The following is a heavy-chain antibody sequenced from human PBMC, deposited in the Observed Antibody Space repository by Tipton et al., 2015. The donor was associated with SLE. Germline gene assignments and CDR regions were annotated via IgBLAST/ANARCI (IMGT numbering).Heavy chain of an antibody. V-gene: IGHV1-2*06. Sequence: QSGAEVKKPGASVKVSCKASGYTFTGYYMHWVRQAPGQGLEWMGRINPNSGGTNYAQKFQGRVTMTRDTSISTAYMELSSLTHDDTAVYYCARAGDSAWFSHTFDYWGQGTLVTVSS. CDR2: INPNSGGT. CDR3: ARAGDSAWFSHTFDY. D-gene: IGHD3-10*01. CDR1: GYTFTGYY. J-gene: IGHJ4*02.